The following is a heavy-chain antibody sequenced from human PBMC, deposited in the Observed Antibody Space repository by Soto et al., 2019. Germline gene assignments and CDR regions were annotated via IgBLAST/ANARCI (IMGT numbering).Heavy chain of an antibody. J-gene: IGHJ4*02. CDR1: GFTFSSYG. D-gene: IGHD3-9*01. V-gene: IGHV3-33*01. CDR3: ARDQQKPFDWLLSSPPFYFDY. CDR2: IWYDGSNK. Sequence: PGGSLRLSCAASGFTFSSYGMHWVRQAPGKGLEWVAVIWYDGSNKYYADSVKGRFTISKDNSKNTLYLQMNSLRAEDTAVYYCARDQQKPFDWLLSSPPFYFDYWGQGTLVTVSS.